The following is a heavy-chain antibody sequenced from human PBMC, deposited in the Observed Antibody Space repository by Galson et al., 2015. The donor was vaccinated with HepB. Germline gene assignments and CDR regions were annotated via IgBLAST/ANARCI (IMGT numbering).Heavy chain of an antibody. CDR3: ARLGHEGYHYYGMDV. J-gene: IGHJ6*02. CDR2: IYPGDSET. CDR1: GHSFRNYW. D-gene: IGHD2-2*01. V-gene: IGHV5-51*01. Sequence: QSGAEVKKPGESLKISCKASGHSFRNYWIGWVRQMPGKGLECMGIIYPGDSETRYSPSFQGQVTLSADKSTNTAYLQWSSLKASDTAMYYCARLGHEGYHYYGMDVWGQGTTVTVSS.